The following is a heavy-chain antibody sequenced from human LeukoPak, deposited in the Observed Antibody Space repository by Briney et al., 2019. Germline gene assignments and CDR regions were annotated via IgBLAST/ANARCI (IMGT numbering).Heavy chain of an antibody. CDR2: ITGSGGST. Sequence: GGSLRLSCAASGFTFSSYAMSWVRQAPGKGLEWVSAITGSGGSTYYADSVKGWFTISRDNFKNTLYLQMNSLRAEDTAVYYCAPSVSSSPYFDYWGLGTLVTVSS. J-gene: IGHJ4*02. CDR1: GFTFSSYA. CDR3: APSVSSSPYFDY. D-gene: IGHD6-6*01. V-gene: IGHV3-23*01.